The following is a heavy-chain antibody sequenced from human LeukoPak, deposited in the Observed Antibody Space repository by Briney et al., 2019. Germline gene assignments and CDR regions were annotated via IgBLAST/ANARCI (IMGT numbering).Heavy chain of an antibody. D-gene: IGHD6-13*01. CDR2: ISSSSSYI. V-gene: IGHV3-21*01. J-gene: IGHJ4*02. CDR3: ARVLSLSSSWVYYFDY. CDR1: GFTFSSYS. Sequence: GGSLRFSCAASGFTFSSYSMNWVRQAPGKGLEWVSSISSSSSYIYYADSVKGRFTISRDNAKNSLYLQMNSLRAEDTAVYYCARVLSLSSSWVYYFDYWGQGTLVTVSS.